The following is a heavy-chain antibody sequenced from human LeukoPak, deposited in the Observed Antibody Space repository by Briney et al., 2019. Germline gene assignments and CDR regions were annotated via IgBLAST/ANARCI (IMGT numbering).Heavy chain of an antibody. CDR2: IYTSGST. CDR1: GGSISSGSYY. V-gene: IGHV4-61*02. J-gene: IGHJ4*02. CDR3: ARVGGSSWYWTHFDY. D-gene: IGHD6-13*01. Sequence: NASETLSLTCTVSGGSISSGSYYWSWIRQPAGKGLEWIGRIYTSGSTNYNPSLKSRVTISVDTSKNQFSLKLSSVTAADTAVYYCARVGGSSWYWTHFDYWGQGTLVTVSS.